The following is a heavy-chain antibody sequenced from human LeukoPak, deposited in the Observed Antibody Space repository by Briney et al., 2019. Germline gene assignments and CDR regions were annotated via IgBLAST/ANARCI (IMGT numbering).Heavy chain of an antibody. V-gene: IGHV1-2*06. CDR3: ARDVGVITPNDAFDI. CDR2: INPNSGGT. CDR1: GYTFTGYY. D-gene: IGHD3-22*01. Sequence: ASVKVSCKASGYTFTGYYMHWVRQAPGQGLEWMGRINPNSGGTNYAQKFQGRVTMTRDTSISTAYMELSRLRSDDTAVYYCARDVGVITPNDAFDIWGQGTMSPSLQ. J-gene: IGHJ3*02.